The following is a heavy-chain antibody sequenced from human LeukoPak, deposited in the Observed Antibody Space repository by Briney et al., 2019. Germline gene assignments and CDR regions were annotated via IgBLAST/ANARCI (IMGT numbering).Heavy chain of an antibody. J-gene: IGHJ4*02. V-gene: IGHV4-39*01. D-gene: IGHD1-26*01. CDR3: ARQDVRGGTYFTLY. CDR2: ISSSGTT. CDR1: GDSISSNDYY. Sequence: SETLSLTCTVSGDSISSNDYYWGWIRQPPGKGLEWIGSISSSGTTYYNPSLKSRVTISVDTSKNEFSLKERPVTVADTAIYFCARQDVRGGTYFTLYWGQGTLVTVSS.